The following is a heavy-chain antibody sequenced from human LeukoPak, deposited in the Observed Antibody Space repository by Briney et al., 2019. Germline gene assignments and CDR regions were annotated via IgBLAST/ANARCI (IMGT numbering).Heavy chain of an antibody. CDR1: GFTFSSYA. CDR2: ISGSGGST. D-gene: IGHD5-18*01. V-gene: IGHV3-23*01. J-gene: IGHJ4*02. Sequence: GGSLRLSCAASGFTFSSYAMSWVRQAPGKGLQWVSTISGSGGSTYYADSVKGRFTISRDNSKNTLYLQMNSLRAEDTAVYYCAKIRGYSYGWIDYWGQGTLVTVSS. CDR3: AKIRGYSYGWIDY.